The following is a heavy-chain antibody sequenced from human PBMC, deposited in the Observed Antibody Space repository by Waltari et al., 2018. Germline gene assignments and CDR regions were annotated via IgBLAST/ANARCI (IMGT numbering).Heavy chain of an antibody. Sequence: QVQLVQSGAEVKKPGASVKVSCKASGYTFTSYDINWVRQATGQGLEWMGWMNPNSGNTGYAQKFQGRVTITRNTSISTAYMELSSLRSEDTAVYYCARGPSYDYIWGSYRFDAFDIWGQGTMVTVSS. CDR1: GYTFTSYD. CDR2: MNPNSGNT. D-gene: IGHD3-16*02. J-gene: IGHJ3*02. V-gene: IGHV1-8*03. CDR3: ARGPSYDYIWGSYRFDAFDI.